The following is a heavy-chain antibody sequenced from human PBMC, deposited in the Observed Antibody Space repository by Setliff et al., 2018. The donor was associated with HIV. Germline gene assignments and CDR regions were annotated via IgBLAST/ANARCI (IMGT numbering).Heavy chain of an antibody. CDR3: ARDGGSSGWYFVLGYSDY. CDR2: IYHSGTT. V-gene: IGHV4-38-2*02. D-gene: IGHD6-19*01. Sequence: SETLSLTCAVSGYSISSGYYWGWIRQPPGKGLEWVGSIYHSGTTYYNPSLKSRVTISIDTSKNQFSLNLNSVTAADTAMYYCARDGGSSGWYFVLGYSDYWGPGTLVTVSS. J-gene: IGHJ4*02. CDR1: GYSISSGYY.